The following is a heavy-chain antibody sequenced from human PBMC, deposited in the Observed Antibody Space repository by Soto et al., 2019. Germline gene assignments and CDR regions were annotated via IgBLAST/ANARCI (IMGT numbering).Heavy chain of an antibody. D-gene: IGHD1-20*01. CDR1: GFTFGDYA. Sequence: PGGSLRLSFIASGFTFGDYAMSWFRQAPGKGLEWVGFIRSKAYGGTTEYAASVKGRFTISRDDSKSIAYLQMNSLKTEDTAVYYCARDRRITGNRYYYYGMDVWGQGTTVTVSS. J-gene: IGHJ6*02. CDR2: IRSKAYGGTT. CDR3: ARDRRITGNRYYYYGMDV. V-gene: IGHV3-49*03.